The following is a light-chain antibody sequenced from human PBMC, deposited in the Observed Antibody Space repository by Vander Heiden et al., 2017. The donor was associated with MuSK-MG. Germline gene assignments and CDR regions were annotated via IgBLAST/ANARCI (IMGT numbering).Light chain of an antibody. CDR3: QHFDNWPHT. CDR2: GAS. Sequence: ELVMTQSPATLSVSPGDKATLSCRASQSVSSYVAWYQQKAGQTPRLLIYGASTRATGIPARFSGSGSGTEFTLTISSLQSEDFAIYYCQHFDNWPHTFGGGTKVEIK. V-gene: IGKV3D-15*01. J-gene: IGKJ4*01. CDR1: QSVSSY.